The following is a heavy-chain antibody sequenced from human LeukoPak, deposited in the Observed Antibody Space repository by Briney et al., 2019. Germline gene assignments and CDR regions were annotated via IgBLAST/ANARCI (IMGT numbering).Heavy chain of an antibody. CDR1: GYTFTSYG. Sequence: ASVKVSCKASGYTFTSYGISWVRQAPGQGLEWMGWISAYNGKTNYAQKFQGRVTVTTDTSTSTAYMELRSLRSDDTAIYYGARDAHYYGDVSVFDNWGQGTLVTVSS. V-gene: IGHV1-18*01. CDR2: ISAYNGKT. J-gene: IGHJ4*02. D-gene: IGHD4-17*01. CDR3: ARDAHYYGDVSVFDN.